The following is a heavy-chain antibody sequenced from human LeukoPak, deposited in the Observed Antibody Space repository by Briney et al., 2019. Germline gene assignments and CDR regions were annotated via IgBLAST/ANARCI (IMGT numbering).Heavy chain of an antibody. J-gene: IGHJ5*02. CDR3: ARDDLYSGYDGLLFDP. CDR2: INAGNGNT. V-gene: IGHV1-3*01. D-gene: IGHD5-12*01. Sequence: GASVKVSCKASGYTFTSYAMHWVRQAPGQRLEWMGWINAGNGNTKYSQKFQGRVTITRDTSASTAYMELSSLRSEDTAVYYCARDDLYSGYDGLLFDPWGQGTLVTVSS. CDR1: GYTFTSYA.